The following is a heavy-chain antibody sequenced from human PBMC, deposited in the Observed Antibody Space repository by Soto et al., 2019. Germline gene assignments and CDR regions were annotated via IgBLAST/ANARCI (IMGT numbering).Heavy chain of an antibody. V-gene: IGHV1-58*01. Sequence: SVKVSCKASGFTFTSSAVQWVRQARGQRLEWIGWIVVGSGNTNYAQKFQERVTITRDMSTSTAYMELSSLRSEDTAVYYCAAAPVGATYSFDYWGQGTLVTVSS. J-gene: IGHJ4*02. CDR3: AAAPVGATYSFDY. D-gene: IGHD1-26*01. CDR1: GFTFTSSA. CDR2: IVVGSGNT.